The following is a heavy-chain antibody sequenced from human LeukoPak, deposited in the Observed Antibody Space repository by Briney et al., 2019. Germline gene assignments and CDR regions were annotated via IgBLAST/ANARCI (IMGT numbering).Heavy chain of an antibody. V-gene: IGHV1-69*13. J-gene: IGHJ4*02. CDR1: GGTFSSYA. CDR3: ARGRIVAIYFDY. Sequence: ASVKVSCKASGGTFSSYAISWVRQAPGQGLEWMGGIIPIFGTADYAQKFQGRVTITADESTSTAYMELSSLRSEDTAVYYCARGRIVAIYFDYWGQGTLVTVSS. CDR2: IIPIFGTA. D-gene: IGHD5-12*01.